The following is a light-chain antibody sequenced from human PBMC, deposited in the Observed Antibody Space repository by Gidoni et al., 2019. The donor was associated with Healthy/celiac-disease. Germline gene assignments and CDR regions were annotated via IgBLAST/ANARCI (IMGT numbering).Light chain of an antibody. Sequence: EFVLTQSPGTLSLSPGERVTLSCRASQSVSSSYFAWYQQKPGQAPRLLIYGASSRATGIPDRFSGSGSGTDFTLTISRLEPEDFAVYYCQQYGSSPPLTFGGGTKVEIK. CDR1: QSVSSSY. J-gene: IGKJ4*01. CDR3: QQYGSSPPLT. CDR2: GAS. V-gene: IGKV3-20*01.